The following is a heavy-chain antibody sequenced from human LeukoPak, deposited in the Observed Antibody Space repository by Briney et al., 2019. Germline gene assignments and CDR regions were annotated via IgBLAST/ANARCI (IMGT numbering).Heavy chain of an antibody. CDR1: GGSLSGYY. Sequence: SETLSLTCAVYGGSLSGYYWSWIRQPPGKGLEWIGEINHSGSTNYNPSLKSRVTISVDTSKNQFSLKLSSVTAADTAVYYCARGPNIFDYWGQGTLVTVSS. J-gene: IGHJ4*02. CDR2: INHSGST. V-gene: IGHV4-34*01. CDR3: ARGPNIFDY.